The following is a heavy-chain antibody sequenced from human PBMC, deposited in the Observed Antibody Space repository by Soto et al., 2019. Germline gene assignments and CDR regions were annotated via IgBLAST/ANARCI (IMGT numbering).Heavy chain of an antibody. Sequence: GGSLRLSCAASGFTFSPYAMHWVRQAPGKGPEWVAFISYDGSNKYYTDSVKGRFTISRDNSKNTVYLQMNSLRPEDTARYYCAKSLDWLLLDYWGQGAQVTVSS. CDR2: ISYDGSNK. CDR3: AKSLDWLLLDY. D-gene: IGHD3-9*01. V-gene: IGHV3-30*18. CDR1: GFTFSPYA. J-gene: IGHJ4*02.